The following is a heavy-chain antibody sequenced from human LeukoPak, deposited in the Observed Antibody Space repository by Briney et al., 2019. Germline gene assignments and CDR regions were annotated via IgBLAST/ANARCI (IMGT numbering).Heavy chain of an antibody. D-gene: IGHD6-13*01. J-gene: IGHJ4*02. CDR1: GGSISSSNW. CDR2: IYHSGST. CDR3: ARWTTAGLYYFDN. Sequence: SETLSLTCAVSGGSISSSNWWSWVRQPPGKGLEWIGEIYHSGSTYYNPSLKSRVTISIDTSKNQFSLKLSSVTAGDTAVYYCARWTTAGLYYFDNWGQGTLVTVSS. V-gene: IGHV4-4*02.